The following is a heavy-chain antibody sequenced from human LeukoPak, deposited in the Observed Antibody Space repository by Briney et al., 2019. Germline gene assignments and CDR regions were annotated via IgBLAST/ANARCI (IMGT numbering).Heavy chain of an antibody. D-gene: IGHD6-6*01. J-gene: IGHJ3*02. V-gene: IGHV3-11*01. Sequence: GGTLRLSCKASGCSFSEHYMNWIRQAPGRGLDWVSFISGSVDSIHYTDSVKGRFTVSRDNGKDALYLQMNSLRAEDTAVYYCAREEYSSSVGAFDIWGQGTMVTVSS. CDR2: ISGSVDSI. CDR1: GCSFSEHY. CDR3: AREEYSSSVGAFDI.